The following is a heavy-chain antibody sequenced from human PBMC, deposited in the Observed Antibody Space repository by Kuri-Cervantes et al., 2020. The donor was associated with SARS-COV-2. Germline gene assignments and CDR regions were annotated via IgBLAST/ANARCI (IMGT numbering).Heavy chain of an antibody. V-gene: IGHV4-59*01. CDR2: IYYSGST. Sequence: SETLSLTCTVSGGSISSYDWSWIRQPPGKGLEWIGYIYYSGSTNYNPSLKSRVTISVDTSKNQFSLKLSSVTAADTAVYYCARWPSWSGSIDYWGQGTLVTVSS. CDR3: ARWPSWSGSIDY. CDR1: GGSISSYD. J-gene: IGHJ4*02. D-gene: IGHD3-3*01.